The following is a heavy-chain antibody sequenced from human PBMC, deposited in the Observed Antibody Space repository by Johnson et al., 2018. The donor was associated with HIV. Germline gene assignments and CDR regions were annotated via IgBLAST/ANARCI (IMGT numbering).Heavy chain of an antibody. CDR3: ARAELPDAFDI. D-gene: IGHD1-7*01. CDR2: ISWNSGSI. V-gene: IGHV3-9*01. Sequence: VQLMESGGGLVQPGRSLRLSCAASGFIFDDYAMHWVRQAPGKGLEWVSGISWNSGSIDYADSVKGRFTISRDNSKNTPYLQMNSRRAEDTAVYYCARAELPDAFDIWGQGTMVTVSS. J-gene: IGHJ3*02. CDR1: GFIFDDYA.